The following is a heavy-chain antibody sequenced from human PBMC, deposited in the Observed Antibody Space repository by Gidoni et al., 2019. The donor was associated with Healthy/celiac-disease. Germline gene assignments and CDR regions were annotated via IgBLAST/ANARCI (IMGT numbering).Heavy chain of an antibody. J-gene: IGHJ5*02. CDR2: SYYSGST. V-gene: IGHV4-31*03. CDR1: GGSIRSGGYY. CDR3: ARGALMVRGPGDWFDP. Sequence: QVQLQESGPGLVKPSQTLSLTCTFSGGSIRSGGYYWSWIRQHPGKGLAWIGYSYYSGSTYYNPSLKSRVTISVDTSKNQFSLKLSSVTAADTAVYYCARGALMVRGPGDWFDPWGQGTLVTVSS. D-gene: IGHD3-10*01.